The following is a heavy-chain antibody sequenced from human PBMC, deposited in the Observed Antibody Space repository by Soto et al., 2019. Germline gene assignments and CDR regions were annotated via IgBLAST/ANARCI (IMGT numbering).Heavy chain of an antibody. D-gene: IGHD2-15*01. CDR1: DGSISSYY. CDR2: IYYSGST. V-gene: IGHV4-59*08. Sequence: PSETLSLTCTVSDGSISSYYWSWIRQPPGEGLEWIGYIYYSGSTNYNPSLKSRVTISVDTSKNQFSLKLSSVTAADTAVYYCARLEVVASYAFDIWGQGTMVTVSS. J-gene: IGHJ3*02. CDR3: ARLEVVASYAFDI.